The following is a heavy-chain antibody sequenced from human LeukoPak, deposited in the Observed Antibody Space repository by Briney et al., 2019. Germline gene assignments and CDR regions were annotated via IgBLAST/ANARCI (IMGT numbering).Heavy chain of an antibody. D-gene: IGHD6-19*01. Sequence: SVKVSCKASGGTFSSYAISWVRQAPGQGPEWMGGIIPIFGTANYAQKFQGRVTITADESTSTAYMELSSLRSEDTAVYYCARTAVAGTTGNWFDPWGQGTLVTVSS. CDR1: GGTFSSYA. J-gene: IGHJ5*02. CDR2: IIPIFGTA. CDR3: ARTAVAGTTGNWFDP. V-gene: IGHV1-69*13.